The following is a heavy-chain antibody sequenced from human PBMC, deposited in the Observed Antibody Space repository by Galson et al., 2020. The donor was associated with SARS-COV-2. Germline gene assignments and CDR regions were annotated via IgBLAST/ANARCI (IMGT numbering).Heavy chain of an antibody. CDR2: INHIGST. CDR3: ARRARQLLRWFDP. Sequence: SETLSLTCAVHDASFTGYYWSWIRQTPGKGLEWIGEINHIGSTNINPSLRSRVAISVDTSKNQLSLKVTSVTAADTGVYYCARRARQLLRWFDPWGQGTLVTVSS. CDR1: DASFTGYY. J-gene: IGHJ5*02. V-gene: IGHV4-34*01. D-gene: IGHD2-15*01.